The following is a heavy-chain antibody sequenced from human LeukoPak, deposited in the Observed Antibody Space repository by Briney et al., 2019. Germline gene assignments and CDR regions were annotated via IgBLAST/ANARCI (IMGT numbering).Heavy chain of an antibody. CDR1: GFTCSSNY. D-gene: IGHD3-9*01. Sequence: GGSLRLSCAASGFTCSSNYMSLVRQAPGKGLEWVSVIYSGGSTYYADSVKGRFTISRDNSKNTLYLQMNSLRAEDTAVYYCARSRPYYDILTGYYIPPFDYWGQGTLVTVSS. CDR3: ARSRPYYDILTGYYIPPFDY. CDR2: IYSGGST. J-gene: IGHJ4*02. V-gene: IGHV3-66*01.